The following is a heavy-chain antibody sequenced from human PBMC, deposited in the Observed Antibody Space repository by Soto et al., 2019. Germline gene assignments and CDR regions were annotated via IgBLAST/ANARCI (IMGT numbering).Heavy chain of an antibody. CDR3: ARVGSRMLRARNLVY. Sequence: QVQLAQSGAEVKKPGASVKVSCKASGYTFTGYYMHWVRQAPGQGLEWMGWINPNSGGTNYAQKFQGRVTMTRDTSISTAYMELSRLRSDDTAVYYCARVGSRMLRARNLVYWGQGTLVTVSS. V-gene: IGHV1-2*02. J-gene: IGHJ4*02. CDR1: GYTFTGYY. CDR2: INPNSGGT. D-gene: IGHD2-15*01.